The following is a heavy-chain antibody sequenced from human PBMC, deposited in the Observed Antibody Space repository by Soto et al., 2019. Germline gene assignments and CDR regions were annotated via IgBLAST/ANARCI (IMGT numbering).Heavy chain of an antibody. Sequence: QVQLVQSGAEVKKPGASVKVSCKASGYTFTSYGISWVRQAPGQGLAWMGWISAYNGNTNYAQKLQGRVTMTTDTSTSTAYMELRSRRSDDTAVYYCARDNSLATITVAQAADYWGQGTLVTVSS. V-gene: IGHV1-18*01. CDR3: ARDNSLATITVAQAADY. D-gene: IGHD5-12*01. CDR1: GYTFTSYG. J-gene: IGHJ4*02. CDR2: ISAYNGNT.